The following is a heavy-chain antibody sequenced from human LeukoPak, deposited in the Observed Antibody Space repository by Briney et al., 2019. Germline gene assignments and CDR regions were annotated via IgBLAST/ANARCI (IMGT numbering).Heavy chain of an antibody. Sequence: SETLSLTCTVSGGSIGGSNYYWAWIPQPPGKELEWIGSIYYSGTTYYNPSLKSRVTISVDTSKNQFSLKLSSVTAADTAVYYCARGAYGGWTYYYYYGMDVWGQGTTVTVSS. D-gene: IGHD6-19*01. V-gene: IGHV4-39*07. J-gene: IGHJ6*02. CDR3: ARGAYGGWTYYYYYGMDV. CDR2: IYYSGTT. CDR1: GGSIGGSNYY.